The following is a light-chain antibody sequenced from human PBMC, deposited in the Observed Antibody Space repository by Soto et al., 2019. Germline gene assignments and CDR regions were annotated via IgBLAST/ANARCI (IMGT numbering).Light chain of an antibody. J-gene: IGKJ2*01. Sequence: DIQMTQSPSSLSASVGDRVTITCRASQRISGYLNWYQQIPGKAPKLLIYAASSLQSGVPSRFSGSGSGTDFTLTISSLQPEDFATYYCQQSYSTLYTFGQGTKLEIK. CDR3: QQSYSTLYT. CDR2: AAS. V-gene: IGKV1-39*01. CDR1: QRISGY.